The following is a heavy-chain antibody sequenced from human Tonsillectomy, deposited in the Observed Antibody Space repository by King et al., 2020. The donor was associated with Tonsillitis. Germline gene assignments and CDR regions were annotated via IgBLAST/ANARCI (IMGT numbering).Heavy chain of an antibody. V-gene: IGHV3-30*02. Sequence: VQLVESGGGVVQPGGSLRLSCTASGFTFSRFGMHWVRQAPGKGLEWVAFIRHDGSNEYYADSVKGRFTISRDNSKNTLSLHMNSLRPEDTAVYYSAKTNWNYDYYFFGMDVWGQGTTVTVSS. D-gene: IGHD1-7*01. CDR1: GFTFSRFG. CDR3: AKTNWNYDYYFFGMDV. J-gene: IGHJ6*02. CDR2: IRHDGSNE.